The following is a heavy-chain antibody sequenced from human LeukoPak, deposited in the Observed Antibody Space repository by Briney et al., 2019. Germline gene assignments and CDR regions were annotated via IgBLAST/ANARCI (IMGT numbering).Heavy chain of an antibody. V-gene: IGHV3-30*18. CDR3: AKGYNWNYLGAFDI. D-gene: IGHD1-7*01. Sequence: PGRSLRLSCAAPGLTFSSYGMHWVRQAPGKGLEWVAGTLYDGSNKYYADSVKDRFTISRDNSKNTLYLEMISLRAEDTAMYYCAKGYNWNYLGAFDIWGQGTMVTVSS. CDR2: TLYDGSNK. J-gene: IGHJ3*02. CDR1: GLTFSSYG.